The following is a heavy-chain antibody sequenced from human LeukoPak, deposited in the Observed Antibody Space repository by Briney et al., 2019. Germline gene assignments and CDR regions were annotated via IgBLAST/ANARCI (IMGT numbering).Heavy chain of an antibody. V-gene: IGHV1-18*01. CDR3: ARTSLYYSDSSGYYEGSWFDP. CDR1: GYTFTSYG. Sequence: GASVKVSCKASGYTFTSYGISWVRQAPGQGLEWMGWISAYNGNTNYAQKLQGRVTMTTDTSTSTAYMELRSLRSDDTAVYYCARTSLYYSDSSGYYEGSWFDPWGQGTLVTVSS. CDR2: ISAYNGNT. D-gene: IGHD3-22*01. J-gene: IGHJ5*02.